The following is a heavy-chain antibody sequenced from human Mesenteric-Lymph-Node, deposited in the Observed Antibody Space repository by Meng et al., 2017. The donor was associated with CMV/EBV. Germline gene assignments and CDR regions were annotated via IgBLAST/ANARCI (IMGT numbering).Heavy chain of an antibody. CDR2: INWKGNSV. J-gene: IGHJ6*02. V-gene: IGHV3-9*01. D-gene: IGHD5-18*01. CDR3: ARDRIEDSSMDYYFYHPMNV. Sequence: GGSLRLSCAASGFPFVDYSMTWVRLVPGRGLEWVSSINWKGNSVAYADSLKGRFTVSRDNAKSSLYLEMRDLRPDDTARYFCARDRIEDSSMDYYFYHPMNVWGQGTTVTVSS. CDR1: GFPFVDYS.